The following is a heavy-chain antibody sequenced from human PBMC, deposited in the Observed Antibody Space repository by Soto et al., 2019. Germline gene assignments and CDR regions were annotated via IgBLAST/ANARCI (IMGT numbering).Heavy chain of an antibody. D-gene: IGHD3-16*01. CDR1: GAPITTTTW. Sequence: QEQPQESGPGLVKPSETLSLTCTVSGAPITTTTWWAWVRLPPGKALEWIGELSREGNRNSNPSLEGRFIMSLDQSKNHFSLKLTSVTAADTAIYYCATQTISHTWGVWGRGTSVTVSS. CDR3: ATQTISHTWGV. J-gene: IGHJ6*02. V-gene: IGHV4-4*02. CDR2: LSREGNR.